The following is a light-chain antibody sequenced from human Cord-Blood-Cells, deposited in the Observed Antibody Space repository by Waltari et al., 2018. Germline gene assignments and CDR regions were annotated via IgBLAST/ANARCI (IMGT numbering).Light chain of an antibody. V-gene: IGLV2-14*01. CDR2: DVS. J-gene: IGLJ2*01. CDR1: SSDVGGYNF. Sequence: QSALTQPASVSGSPGQSITISGTGTSSDVGGYNFASCYQQPPGKAPKLLIYDVSNRPSGVSNRFSGSKSGNTASLTISGLQAEDEADYYCSSYTSSSTLVFGGGTKLTVL. CDR3: SSYTSSSTLV.